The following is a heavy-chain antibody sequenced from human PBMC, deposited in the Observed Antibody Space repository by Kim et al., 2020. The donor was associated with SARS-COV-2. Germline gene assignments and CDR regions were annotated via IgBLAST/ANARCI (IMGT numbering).Heavy chain of an antibody. CDR2: ISSSGSTI. CDR1: GFTFSSYE. J-gene: IGHJ4*02. D-gene: IGHD4-4*01. V-gene: IGHV3-48*03. Sequence: GSLRLSCAASGFTFSSYEMNWVRQAPGKGLEWVSYISSSGSTIYYADSVKGRFTISRDNAKNSLYLQMNSLRAEDTAVYYCARGLPYSNYEVDYWGQGTLVTVSS. CDR3: ARGLPYSNYEVDY.